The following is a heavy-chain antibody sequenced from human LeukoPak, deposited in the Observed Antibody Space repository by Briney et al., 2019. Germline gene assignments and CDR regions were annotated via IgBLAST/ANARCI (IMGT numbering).Heavy chain of an antibody. V-gene: IGHV1-2*02. D-gene: IGHD4-17*01. J-gene: IGHJ6*02. CDR1: GYTFTGYY. Sequence: ASVKVSCKASGYTFTGYYMHWVRQAPGQGLEWMGWINPNSGGTNYAQKFQGRVTMTRDTSISTAYMELSRLRSDDTAVYYCASYKKHDAPGDYARYYYYYGMDVWGQGTTVTVSS. CDR3: ASYKKHDAPGDYARYYYYYGMDV. CDR2: INPNSGGT.